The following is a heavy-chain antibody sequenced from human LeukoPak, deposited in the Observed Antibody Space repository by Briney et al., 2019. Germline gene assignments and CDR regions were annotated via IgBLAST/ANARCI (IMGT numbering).Heavy chain of an antibody. CDR1: GFTSSNYW. CDR3: ATSSYFYGMAV. V-gene: IGHV3-7*03. D-gene: IGHD3-9*01. CDR2: VKPDGSEK. Sequence: GGSLRLSCAASGFTSSNYWMSWVRQVPGKGLEWVANVKPDGSEKNDVDSVKGRFTISRDNAKSSLYLQMTSLRAEDTAVYYCATSSYFYGMAVWGQGTAVTVSS. J-gene: IGHJ6*02.